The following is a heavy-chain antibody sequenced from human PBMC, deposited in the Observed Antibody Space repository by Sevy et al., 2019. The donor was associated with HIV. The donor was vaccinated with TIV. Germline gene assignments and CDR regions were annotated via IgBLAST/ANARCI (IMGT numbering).Heavy chain of an antibody. J-gene: IGHJ5*02. CDR2: IYYSGRT. Sequence: SETLSLACTVSGGSISSSSYYWGWIRQPPGKGLEWIGSIYYSGRTYYNPSLKSRVTISVDTSKNQFSLKLSSVTAADTAGYYCARRYYGSSLRGGNWFDPWGQGTLVTVSS. V-gene: IGHV4-39*01. CDR3: ARRYYGSSLRGGNWFDP. CDR1: GGSISSSSYY. D-gene: IGHD3-10*01.